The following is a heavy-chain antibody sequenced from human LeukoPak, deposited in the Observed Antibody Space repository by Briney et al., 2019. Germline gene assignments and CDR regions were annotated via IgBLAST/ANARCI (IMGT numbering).Heavy chain of an antibody. J-gene: IGHJ1*01. CDR1: GYPLNDLS. D-gene: IGHD3-22*01. CDR3: ATRLHYYDTDDS. CDR2: FVPDRGET. Sequence: GASMKVSCKVSGYPLNDLSIHWVRQAPGKGLEWMGGFVPDRGETIYAEKFQGRLKLTQDTSTDTAYMELTSLRSEDTAVIFCATRLHYYDTDDSWGQGTLVTVSS. V-gene: IGHV1-24*01.